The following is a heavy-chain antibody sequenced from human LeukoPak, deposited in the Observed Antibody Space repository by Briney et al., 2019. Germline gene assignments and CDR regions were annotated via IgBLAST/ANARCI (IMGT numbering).Heavy chain of an antibody. CDR1: GYTFTGYY. CDR2: INPNSGGT. Sequence: ASVKVSCKASGYTFTGYYMHWVRQAPGQGLEWMGWINPNSGGTNYAQKFQGRVTMTRDTSISTAYMELSSLRSEDTAVYYCGGADYYYYMDVWGKGTTVTISS. V-gene: IGHV1-2*02. CDR3: GGADYYYYMDV. D-gene: IGHD4-23*01. J-gene: IGHJ6*03.